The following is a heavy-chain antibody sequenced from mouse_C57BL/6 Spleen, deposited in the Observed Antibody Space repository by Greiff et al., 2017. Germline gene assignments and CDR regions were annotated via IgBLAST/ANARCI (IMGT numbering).Heavy chain of an antibody. CDR2: IYPRSGNT. D-gene: IGHD2-3*01. J-gene: IGHJ2*01. CDR1: GYTFTSYG. V-gene: IGHV1-81*01. Sequence: QVQLQQSGAELARPGASVKLSCKASGYTFTSYGISWVKQRTGQGLEWIGEIYPRSGNTYYNEKFKGKATLTADKSSSTAYLELRSLTSEDSAVXFGGRSYDGYPDWFDYWGQGTTLTVSA. CDR3: GRSYDGYPDWFDY.